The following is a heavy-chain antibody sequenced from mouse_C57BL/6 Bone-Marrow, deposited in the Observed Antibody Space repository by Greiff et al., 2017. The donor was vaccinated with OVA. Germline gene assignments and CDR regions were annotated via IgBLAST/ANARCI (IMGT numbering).Heavy chain of an antibody. V-gene: IGHV5-12*01. Sequence: EVKLQESGGGLVQPGGSLKLSCAASGFTFSDSYMYWIRQTPEKRLEWVAYISNGGGSTYYPGTVKGRFTISRDNAKTTLYLQMSRLKSEDTAMYYCARLDAMDYWGQGTSVTVSS. CDR2: ISNGGGST. CDR3: ARLDAMDY. J-gene: IGHJ4*01. CDR1: GFTFSDSY.